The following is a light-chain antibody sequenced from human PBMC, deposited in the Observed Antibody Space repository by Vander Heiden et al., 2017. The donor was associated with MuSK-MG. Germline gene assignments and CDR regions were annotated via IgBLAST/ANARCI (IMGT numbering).Light chain of an antibody. V-gene: IGKV3-15*01. J-gene: IGKJ2*01. CDR3: QHYNNWPPMYT. CDR1: QSVRNN. CDR2: GAS. Sequence: EIVMTPSPVTLSVSPGERATLSCRASQSVRNNLAWFQQKPGQAPRLLIYGASTRATGIPARFSGSGYGTEFTLTISSLQPEDFAVYYCQHYNNWPPMYTFGQGTKLEIK.